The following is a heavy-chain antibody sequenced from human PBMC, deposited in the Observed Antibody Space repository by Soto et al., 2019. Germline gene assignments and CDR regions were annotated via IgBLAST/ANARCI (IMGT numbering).Heavy chain of an antibody. Sequence: ASVKVSCKASGYTFTSYAMHWVRQAPGQRLEWMGWINAGNGNTKYSQKFQGRVTITRDTSASTAYMELSSLRSEDTAVYYCARGQGLRYFDWLSTFDYWGQGTLITVSS. CDR3: ARGQGLRYFDWLSTFDY. CDR2: INAGNGNT. J-gene: IGHJ4*02. CDR1: GYTFTSYA. D-gene: IGHD3-9*01. V-gene: IGHV1-3*01.